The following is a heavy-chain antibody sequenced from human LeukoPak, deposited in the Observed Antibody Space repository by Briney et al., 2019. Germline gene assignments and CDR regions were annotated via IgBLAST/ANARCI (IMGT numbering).Heavy chain of an antibody. J-gene: IGHJ4*02. Sequence: GGSLRLSCAASGFTFSSYGMSWVRQAPGKGLEWVSGIRGSGYSTHYAASVKGRFTISRDNSKITLYLQMNSRRAEDTAVYYCAKGGLYRPHDYWGQGTLVTVSS. D-gene: IGHD3-3*01. V-gene: IGHV3-23*01. CDR2: IRGSGYST. CDR1: GFTFSSYG. CDR3: AKGGLYRPHDY.